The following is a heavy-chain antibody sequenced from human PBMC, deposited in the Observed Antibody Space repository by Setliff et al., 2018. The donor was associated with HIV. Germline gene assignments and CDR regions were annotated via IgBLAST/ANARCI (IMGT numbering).Heavy chain of an antibody. Sequence: PSETLSLTCTVPGGSIGSYCWSWIRQPPGKGLEWIGTICYSATTNYNPSLKSRVAISVDTSKNQFSLKLTSVTPADTAVYYCARRSGAAVFYYLDYWGQGTLVTVSS. CDR1: GGSIGSYC. V-gene: IGHV4-59*01. CDR2: ICYSATT. J-gene: IGHJ4*02. D-gene: IGHD6-13*01. CDR3: ARRSGAAVFYYLDY.